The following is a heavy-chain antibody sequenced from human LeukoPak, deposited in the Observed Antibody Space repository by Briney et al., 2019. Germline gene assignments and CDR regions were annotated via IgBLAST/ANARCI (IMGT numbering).Heavy chain of an antibody. V-gene: IGHV4-38-2*02. CDR2: VFHSGNT. CDR1: GYSVSSTYY. Sequence: SETLSLTCTVSGYSVSSTYYWGWIRQPPGKRLEWVGSVFHSGNTYYNPSLKSRLTISADTSKNQFSLTLTSVTAADTATYYCARHRRYYGSGSYYSDFDSWGQGILVTVSS. J-gene: IGHJ4*02. D-gene: IGHD3-10*01. CDR3: ARHRRYYGSGSYYSDFDS.